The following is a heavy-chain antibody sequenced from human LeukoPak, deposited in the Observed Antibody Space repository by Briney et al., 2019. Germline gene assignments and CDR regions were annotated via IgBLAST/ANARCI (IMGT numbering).Heavy chain of an antibody. Sequence: GESLKISCKGSGYTFTSYWIGWLRQMPGKGLEWMGIIYPGDSDTRYSPSFQGQVTISPDKSISTAYPQWSSLKASDTAMYYCARMSDRKVDYWGQGTLVTVFS. CDR2: IYPGDSDT. CDR3: ARMSDRKVDY. J-gene: IGHJ4*02. CDR1: GYTFTSYW. D-gene: IGHD2-21*02. V-gene: IGHV5-51*01.